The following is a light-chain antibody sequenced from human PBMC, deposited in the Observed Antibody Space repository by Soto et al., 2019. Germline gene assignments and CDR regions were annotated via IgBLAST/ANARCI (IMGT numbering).Light chain of an antibody. Sequence: EIVLTQSPGTLSLSPGERATLSCRVSQSISSSFLVWYQQKPGQAPRLLIYGASSRATGIPDRFSGSGSGTDFTLTIGRLEPEDFAVYYCQQYDRSPLTFGQGTKVDIK. J-gene: IGKJ1*01. CDR1: QSISSSF. V-gene: IGKV3-20*01. CDR2: GAS. CDR3: QQYDRSPLT.